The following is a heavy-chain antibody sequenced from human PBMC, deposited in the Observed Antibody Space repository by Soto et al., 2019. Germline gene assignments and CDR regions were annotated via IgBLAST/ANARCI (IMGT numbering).Heavy chain of an antibody. D-gene: IGHD3-22*01. CDR2: LYYGRSA. CDR3: ALRSMAVVPEY. J-gene: IGHJ4*02. V-gene: IGHV4-59*01. Sequence: QVQLQESGPGLVKPSETLSLTCAVSGDSISSYYCMWIRQPPGKGLESIGYLYYGRSANYNPSLKSRVTLSEATSTNQCSLTLSSRPAADTAVYYCALRSMAVVPEYWGQGTLVTVSS. CDR1: GDSISSYY.